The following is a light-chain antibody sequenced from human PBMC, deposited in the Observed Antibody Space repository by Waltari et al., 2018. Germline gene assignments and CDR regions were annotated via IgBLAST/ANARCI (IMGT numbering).Light chain of an antibody. J-gene: IGKJ1*01. V-gene: IGKV4-1*01. CDR3: QQYYTTPRT. CDR1: QRVLYNSNNKSS. CDR2: WAS. Sequence: DIVMTQSPDSLAVSLGERATINCPSSQRVLYNSNNKSSLAWYQQIPGQPPKLLIYWASPRESGVPDRFSGSGSGTDFTLSISSLQAEDVAVYYCQQYYTTPRTFGQGTKVEIK.